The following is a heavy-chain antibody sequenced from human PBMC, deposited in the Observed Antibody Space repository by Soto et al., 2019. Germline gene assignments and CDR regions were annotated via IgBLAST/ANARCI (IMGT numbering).Heavy chain of an antibody. CDR2: ISAYNGNT. CDR1: GYTFTSYG. J-gene: IGHJ5*02. V-gene: IGHV1-18*04. Sequence: ASVKVSCKASGYTFTSYGISWVRQAPGQGLEWMGWISAYNGNTNYAQKLQGRVTMTTDTSTSTAYMELRSLRSDDTAVYYCARVSHHIVVVPACGGDCYDNWFDPWGKGRLVTVSS. D-gene: IGHD2-2*01. CDR3: ARVSHHIVVVPACGGDCYDNWFDP.